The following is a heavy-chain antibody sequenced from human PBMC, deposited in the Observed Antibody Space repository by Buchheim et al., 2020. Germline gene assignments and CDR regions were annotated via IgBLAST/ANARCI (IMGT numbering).Heavy chain of an antibody. CDR3: ARGARYLDF. CDR2: IKPDGSEK. V-gene: IGHV3-7*04. J-gene: IGHJ4*02. Sequence: DVQLVESGGGLVQPGGSLRLSCAASRFIFSTYWMTWVRQAPGKGLEWVANIKPDGSEKYHVDSVEGRFTISRDNVKHSVYLQMNSLRAEDTAVYYCARGARYLDFWGQGT. D-gene: IGHD1-14*01. CDR1: RFIFSTYW.